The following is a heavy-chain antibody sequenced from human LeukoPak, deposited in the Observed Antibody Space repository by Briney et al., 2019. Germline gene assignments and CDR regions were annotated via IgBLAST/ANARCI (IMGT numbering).Heavy chain of an antibody. D-gene: IGHD6-19*01. CDR2: ISGSGGAI. V-gene: IGHV3-23*01. J-gene: IGHJ4*02. Sequence: GGSLRLSCVASGFTFNYAMTWVRQAPGRGLEWVSSISGSGGAIYYANSVKGRFTISRDNSRNTLFLQMNSLRAEDTALYYCVKDRGRSVAVAADYWGQGTPVTVSS. CDR3: VKDRGRSVAVAADY. CDR1: GFTFNYA.